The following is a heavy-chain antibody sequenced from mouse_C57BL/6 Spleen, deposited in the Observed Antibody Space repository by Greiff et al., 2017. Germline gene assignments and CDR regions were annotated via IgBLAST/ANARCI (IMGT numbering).Heavy chain of an antibody. Sequence: QVQLQQPGAELVMPGASVKLSCKASGYTFTSYWMHWVKQRPGQGLEWIGEIDPSDSYTNYNQKFKGKTTLTVDKSSSTAYLQLSSLTSEDSAVYYCARSSYGNYGGDYWGQGTTLTVSS. CDR1: GYTFTSYW. D-gene: IGHD2-1*01. CDR2: IDPSDSYT. J-gene: IGHJ2*01. V-gene: IGHV1-69*01. CDR3: ARSSYGNYGGDY.